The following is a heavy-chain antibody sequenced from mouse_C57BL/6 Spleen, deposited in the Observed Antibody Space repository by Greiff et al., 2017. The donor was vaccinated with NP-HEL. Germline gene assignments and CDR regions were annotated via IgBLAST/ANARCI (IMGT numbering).Heavy chain of an antibody. CDR1: GYTFTSYW. Sequence: QVQLQQPGAELVKPGASVKLSCKASGYTFTSYWMHWVKQRPGRGLEWIGRIDPNSGGTKYNEKFKSKATLTVDKPSSTAYMQLSSLTSEDSAVYDCARFITTVVAPYYYAMDYWGQGTSVTVSS. V-gene: IGHV1-72*01. CDR3: ARFITTVVAPYYYAMDY. CDR2: IDPNSGGT. J-gene: IGHJ4*01. D-gene: IGHD1-1*01.